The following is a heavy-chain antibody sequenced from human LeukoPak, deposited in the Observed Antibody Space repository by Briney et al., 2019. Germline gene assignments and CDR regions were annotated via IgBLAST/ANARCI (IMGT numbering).Heavy chain of an antibody. J-gene: IGHJ3*02. CDR3: ARDCSCTSCYGAFDI. V-gene: IGHV1-69*05. D-gene: IGHD2-2*01. CDR1: GGTSSSYA. Sequence: ASVKVSCKASGGTSSSYAISWVRQAPGQGLEWMGGIIPIFGTANYAQKFQGRVTITTDESTSTAYMELSSLRSEDTAVYYCARDCSCTSCYGAFDIWGQGTMVTVSS. CDR2: IIPIFGTA.